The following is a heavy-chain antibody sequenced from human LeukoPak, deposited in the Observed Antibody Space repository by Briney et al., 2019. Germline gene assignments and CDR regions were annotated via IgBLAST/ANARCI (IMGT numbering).Heavy chain of an antibody. Sequence: PSETLSLTCTVSGGSISSGGYYWSWIRQHPGKGLEWIGYIYYSGSTYYNPSLKSRVTISVDTSKNQFSLKLSSVTAADTAVYYCARGGFWSGSDYWGQGTLVTVSS. CDR2: IYYSGST. CDR3: ARGGFWSGSDY. CDR1: GGSISSGGYY. V-gene: IGHV4-31*03. D-gene: IGHD3-3*01. J-gene: IGHJ4*02.